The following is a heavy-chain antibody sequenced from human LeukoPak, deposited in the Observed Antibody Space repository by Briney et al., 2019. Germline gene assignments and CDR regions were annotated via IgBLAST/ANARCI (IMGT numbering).Heavy chain of an antibody. V-gene: IGHV1-69*05. CDR2: IIPIFGTA. CDR3: AREGDTAMVEGPD. J-gene: IGHJ4*02. Sequence: ASVKVSCKASGGTFSSYAISWVRQAPGQGLERMGGIIPIFGTANYAQKFQGRVTITTDESTSKAYMELSSLRSQDTAVYYCAREGDTAMVEGPDWGQGTLVTVSS. D-gene: IGHD5-18*01. CDR1: GGTFSSYA.